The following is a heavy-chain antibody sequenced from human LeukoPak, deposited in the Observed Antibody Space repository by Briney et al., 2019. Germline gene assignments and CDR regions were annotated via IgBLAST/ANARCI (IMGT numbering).Heavy chain of an antibody. CDR2: ISSRGSYI. V-gene: IGHV3-21*01. CDR3: ARAEVLLWFGESPGAEYFQH. Sequence: GGSLRLSCAASGFTFSSYNMNWVRQAPGKGLEWVSSISSRGSYIYYADSVKGRFTISRDNAKNSLYLQMNSLRAEDTAVYYCARAEVLLWFGESPGAEYFQHWGQSTLVTVSS. D-gene: IGHD3-10*01. J-gene: IGHJ1*01. CDR1: GFTFSSYN.